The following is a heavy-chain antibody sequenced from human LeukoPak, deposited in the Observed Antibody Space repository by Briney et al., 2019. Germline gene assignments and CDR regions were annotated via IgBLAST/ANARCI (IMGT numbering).Heavy chain of an antibody. Sequence: GGTLRLSCAASGCTLITSWMPWFRRAPGKGLVWVSNFNSGESTTTYGHSVMGRFNIDRHNAKNALDLQMNSLRAEDTAVYYCAPDGGLDYWGQGALVTVSS. J-gene: IGHJ4*02. V-gene: IGHV3-74*03. CDR1: GCTLITSW. CDR3: APDGGLDY. D-gene: IGHD3-10*01. CDR2: FNSGESTT.